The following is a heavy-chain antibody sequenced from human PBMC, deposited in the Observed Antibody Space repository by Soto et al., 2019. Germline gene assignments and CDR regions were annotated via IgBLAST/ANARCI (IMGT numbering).Heavy chain of an antibody. V-gene: IGHV2-5*01. CDR1: GFSLSAYGVR. CDR2: IHWNDDK. J-gene: IGHJ5*02. CDR3: AHTKGSSGFLTS. D-gene: IGHD3-22*01. Sequence: SGPTLVNPTQTLTLTRSFSGFSLSAYGVRVIWFRQPPGETLEWLALIHWNDDKRYSPYLKSRLTITKDTSKNQVVLTLTNLDPLDTGTYFCAHTKGSSGFLTSWGQGILVTVSS.